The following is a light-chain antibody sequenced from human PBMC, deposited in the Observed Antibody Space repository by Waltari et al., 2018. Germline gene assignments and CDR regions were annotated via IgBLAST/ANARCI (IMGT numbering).Light chain of an antibody. CDR3: QHYSSSSWT. CDR1: QSVSSTY. J-gene: IGKJ1*01. CDR2: GAS. Sequence: ELVLTQSPGTLSLSPGDRANLSCRASQSVSSTYLAWYQQKPGQAPGLLIYGASSRATGIPDRFSGSGSGTDFTLTISRLEPEDFAVYYCQHYSSSSWTFGQGTKVEIK. V-gene: IGKV3-20*01.